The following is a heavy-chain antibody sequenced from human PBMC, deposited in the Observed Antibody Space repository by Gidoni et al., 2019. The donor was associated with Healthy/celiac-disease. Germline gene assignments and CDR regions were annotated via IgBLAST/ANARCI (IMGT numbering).Heavy chain of an antibody. CDR2: ISGSGGST. J-gene: IGHJ4*02. D-gene: IGHD3-22*01. Sequence: EVQLLESGGGLVQPGGSLRLSCAASGFTFSSYAMSWVRQAPGKGRGWVSAISGSGGSTYYADSVKGRFTISRDNSKNTLYLQMNSLRAEDTAVYYCATGTMIVVVKLFDYWGQGTLDTVSS. CDR1: GFTFSSYA. V-gene: IGHV3-23*01. CDR3: ATGTMIVVVKLFDY.